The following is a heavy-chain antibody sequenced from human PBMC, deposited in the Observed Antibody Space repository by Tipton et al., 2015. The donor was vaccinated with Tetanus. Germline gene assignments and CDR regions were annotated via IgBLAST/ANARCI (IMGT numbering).Heavy chain of an antibody. Sequence: LVKPSETLSLTCTVPGGSVRSGSYYWNWIRQPPGKGLEWIGYISYSGSTNSNYSLKSRITISQDTSKNQFSLKLTSVTAADTAVYYCARANYDFPKKGPFDSWGQGTLVIVSS. V-gene: IGHV4-61*01. D-gene: IGHD3-3*01. CDR3: ARANYDFPKKGPFDS. CDR2: ISYSGST. J-gene: IGHJ4*02. CDR1: GGSVRSGSYY.